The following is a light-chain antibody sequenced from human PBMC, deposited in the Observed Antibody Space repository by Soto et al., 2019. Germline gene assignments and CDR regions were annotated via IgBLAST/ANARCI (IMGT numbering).Light chain of an antibody. Sequence: QAALTRPASVSGSPGQTITISCTGTSSDVGAYNYVSWYQQHPGKAPKLMIYEVSNRPSGVCDRFSGSKSGNTASLTISVLQAADEAAYFCKSYAGSNNYALGRGTKVT. CDR2: EVS. CDR1: SSDVGAYNY. V-gene: IGLV2-14*01. CDR3: KSYAGSNNYA. J-gene: IGLJ1*01.